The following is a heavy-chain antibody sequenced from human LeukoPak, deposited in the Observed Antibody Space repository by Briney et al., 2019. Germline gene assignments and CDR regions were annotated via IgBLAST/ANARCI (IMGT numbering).Heavy chain of an antibody. CDR1: GFTFSSYA. CDR2: ISGSGGST. CDR3: AKDLSPTFGYSGYDRGFDY. D-gene: IGHD5-12*01. Sequence: PGGSLRLSCAASGFTFSSYAMSWVRQAPGKGLEWVSAISGSGGSTYYADSVKGRFTISRDNSKNTLYLQMNSLRAEDTAVYYCAKDLSPTFGYSGYDRGFDYWGQGTLVTVSS. V-gene: IGHV3-23*01. J-gene: IGHJ4*02.